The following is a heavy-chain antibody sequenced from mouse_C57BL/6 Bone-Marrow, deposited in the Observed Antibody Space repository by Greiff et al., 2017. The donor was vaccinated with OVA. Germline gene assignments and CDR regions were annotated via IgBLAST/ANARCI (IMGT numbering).Heavy chain of an antibody. CDR2: IYPRSGNT. J-gene: IGHJ3*01. Sequence: VKLQQSGAELARPGASVKLSCKASGYTFTSYGISWVKQRTGQGLEWIGEIYPRSGNTYYNEKFKGKATLTADKSSSTAYMELRSLTSEDAAVYFCARRAASYGNSAWFAYWGQGTLVTVSA. CDR3: ARRAASYGNSAWFAY. CDR1: GYTFTSYG. D-gene: IGHD2-1*01. V-gene: IGHV1-81*01.